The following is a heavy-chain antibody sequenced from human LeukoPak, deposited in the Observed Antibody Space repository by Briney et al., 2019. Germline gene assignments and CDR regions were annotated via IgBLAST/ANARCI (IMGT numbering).Heavy chain of an antibody. D-gene: IGHD6-13*01. J-gene: IGHJ6*02. CDR3: ARDGYSSSWYMVYYYGMDV. CDR1: GYTFTGYY. CDR2: INPNSGGT. Sequence: ASVKVSCKASGYTFTGYYMHWVRQAPGQGLEWMGWINPNSGGTNYAQKFQGRVTMTRDTSISTAYMELSRLRSDDTAVYYCARDGYSSSWYMVYYYGMDVWGQGTTVTVSS. V-gene: IGHV1-2*02.